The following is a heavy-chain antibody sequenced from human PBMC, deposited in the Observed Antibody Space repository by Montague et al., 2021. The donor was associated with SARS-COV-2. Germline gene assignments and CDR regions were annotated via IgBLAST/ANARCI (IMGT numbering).Heavy chain of an antibody. V-gene: IGHV4-61*02. D-gene: IGHD2-2*01. CDR2: IFTRGST. CDR1: GDFVSGGPYY. CDR3: TREVLAAMRPWFDP. J-gene: IGHJ5*02. Sequence: TLSLTCTVSGDFVSGGPYYWTWIRQPAGKGLEWIGRIFTRGSTLYNPSLKSRVTISLDPSKNQFSLTLSSVTAADTAVYYCTREVLAAMRPWFDPWGQGTLVTVSS.